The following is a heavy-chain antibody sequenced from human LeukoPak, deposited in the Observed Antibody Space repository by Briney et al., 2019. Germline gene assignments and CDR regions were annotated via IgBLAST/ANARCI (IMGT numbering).Heavy chain of an antibody. Sequence: GGSLRLSCAASGFTFSSYAMSWVRQAPGKGLEWVSAISGSGGSTYYADSVKGRFTISRDNSKNTLYLQMNSLRAEDTAVYYCAKDQVPTYYYDSSGYLPDYWGQGTLVTVSS. J-gene: IGHJ4*02. CDR2: ISGSGGST. CDR3: AKDQVPTYYYDSSGYLPDY. D-gene: IGHD3-22*01. V-gene: IGHV3-23*01. CDR1: GFTFSSYA.